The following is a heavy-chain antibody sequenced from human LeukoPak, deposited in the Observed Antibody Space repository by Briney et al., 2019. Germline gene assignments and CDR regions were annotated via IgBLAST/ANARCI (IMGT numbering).Heavy chain of an antibody. CDR3: ARVSIDYDSSGYYGYYFDY. D-gene: IGHD3-22*01. V-gene: IGHV1-18*01. J-gene: IGHJ4*02. CDR1: GYTFTSYG. Sequence: GASGKVSCKASGYTFTSYGISWVRQAPGQGLEWMGWISAYNGNTNYAQKLQGRVTMTTDTSTSTAYMELRSLRSDDTAVYYCARVSIDYDSSGYYGYYFDYWGQGTLVTVSS. CDR2: ISAYNGNT.